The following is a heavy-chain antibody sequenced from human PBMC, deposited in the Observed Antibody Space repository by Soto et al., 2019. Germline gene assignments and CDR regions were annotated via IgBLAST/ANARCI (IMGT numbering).Heavy chain of an antibody. CDR2: INPNSGGT. Sequence: QVQLVQSGAEVKKPGASVKVSCKASGYTFTGYYMHWVRQAPGQGLEWMGWINPNSGGTNYAQKFQGWVTMTRDTSLSTAYMELSRRRSDDTAVYYCARGYYYGSGSYDNWGQGTLVTVSS. V-gene: IGHV1-2*04. D-gene: IGHD3-10*01. J-gene: IGHJ4*02. CDR1: GYTFTGYY. CDR3: ARGYYYGSGSYDN.